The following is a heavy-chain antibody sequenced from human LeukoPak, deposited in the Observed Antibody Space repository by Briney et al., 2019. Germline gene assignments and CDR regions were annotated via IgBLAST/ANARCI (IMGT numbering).Heavy chain of an antibody. CDR1: GGSFSGYY. D-gene: IGHD6-13*01. Sequence: KSSETLSLTCAVYGGSFSGYYWSWIRQPPGKGLEWIGEINHSGSTNYNPSLKSRVTISVDTSKNQFSLKLSSVTAADTAVYYCARAHPVTGYSSSWLDYWGQGTLVTVSS. CDR3: ARAHPVTGYSSSWLDY. CDR2: INHSGST. J-gene: IGHJ4*02. V-gene: IGHV4-34*01.